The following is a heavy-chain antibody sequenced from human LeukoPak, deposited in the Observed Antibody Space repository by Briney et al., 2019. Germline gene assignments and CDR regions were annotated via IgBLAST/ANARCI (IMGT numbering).Heavy chain of an antibody. D-gene: IGHD3-22*01. V-gene: IGHV3-23*01. CDR2: ISGSGGGT. J-gene: IGHJ4*02. Sequence: PGGSLRLSCAASGFTFSSYAMNWVRQAPGKGLEWVSAISGSGGGTYYADSVKGRFTITRDNSKNTLYLQMNSLRAEDTAVYYCAKDGGSAYPSAADYWGQGTLVTVSS. CDR1: GFTFSSYA. CDR3: AKDGGSAYPSAADY.